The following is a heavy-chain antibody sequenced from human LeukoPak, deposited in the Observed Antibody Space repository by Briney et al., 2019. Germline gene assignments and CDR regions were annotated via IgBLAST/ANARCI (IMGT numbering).Heavy chain of an antibody. Sequence: GGSLRLSCAASGFTFGDYAMSWVRQAPGKGLEWVGFIRTEDYDGATDYGASVKGRFTISRDDSKNIAYLQMNSLNTEDTGIYFCTRIFGYYYFYMDVWGKGTTVIISS. CDR3: TRIFGYYYFYMDV. J-gene: IGHJ6*03. D-gene: IGHD3-16*01. CDR2: IRTEDYDGAT. V-gene: IGHV3-49*04. CDR1: GFTFGDYA.